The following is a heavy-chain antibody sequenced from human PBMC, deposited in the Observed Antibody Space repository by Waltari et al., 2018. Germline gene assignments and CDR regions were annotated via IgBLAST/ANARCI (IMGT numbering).Heavy chain of an antibody. D-gene: IGHD3-22*01. CDR2: MNPNSGNL. V-gene: IGHV1-8*03. J-gene: IGHJ4*02. CDR1: GYTFSNYD. CDR3: ARYYYDSSGYTTPFDY. Sequence: QVQLVQSGAEVKNPGASVKLSCKTSGYTFSNYDVSWVRQAPGRGLEWMGWMNPNSGNLGFAQGFQGRVMCTADTSTTTAYMELSSLRSEDTAVYYCARYYYDSSGYTTPFDYWGQGTLVTVSS.